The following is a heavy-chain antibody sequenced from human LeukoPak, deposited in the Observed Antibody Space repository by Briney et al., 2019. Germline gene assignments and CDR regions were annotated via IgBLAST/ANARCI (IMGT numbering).Heavy chain of an antibody. J-gene: IGHJ4*02. V-gene: IGHV3-11*05. CDR2: ISSSSSHT. CDR1: GFTFSDYY. CDR3: AREGPGGDYYFDY. D-gene: IGHD2-21*02. Sequence: PGGSLRLSCAASGFTFSDYYMSWSRQAPGKGLEWVSYISSSSSHTNYADSVKGRFTISRDNARNSLYLQMNSLRAEDTAVYYCAREGPGGDYYFDYWGQGTLVTVSS.